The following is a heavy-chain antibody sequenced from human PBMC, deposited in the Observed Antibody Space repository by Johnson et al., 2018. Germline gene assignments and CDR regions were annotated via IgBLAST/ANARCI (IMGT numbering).Heavy chain of an antibody. CDR3: GWGNAAGH. Sequence: EVQLVESGGVVVQFGGSLRLSCAASGFNFDGSGMHWVRQAPGKGLEWVSTISESGGSTHYAGSVKGRFTISRDNSKNTLNLQMNSLRVEDTATYYGGWGNAAGHWGQGTLVTVSS. D-gene: IGHD7-27*01. V-gene: IGHV3-23*04. CDR1: GFNFDGSG. CDR2: ISESGGST. J-gene: IGHJ1*01.